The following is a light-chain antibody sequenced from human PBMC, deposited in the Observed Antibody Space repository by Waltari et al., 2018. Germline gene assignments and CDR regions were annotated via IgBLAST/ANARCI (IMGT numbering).Light chain of an antibody. CDR3: QQYNSYST. V-gene: IGKV1-5*03. J-gene: IGKJ2*01. Sequence: DIQMTQSPSTLSASVGDRVTITCRASQSISSWLAWYQQKPGKAPKLLIYKASSLESGVPSRFSGSGSGTEFTLTISSLLPDDFATYYCQQYNSYSTFGQGTKLEIK. CDR2: KAS. CDR1: QSISSW.